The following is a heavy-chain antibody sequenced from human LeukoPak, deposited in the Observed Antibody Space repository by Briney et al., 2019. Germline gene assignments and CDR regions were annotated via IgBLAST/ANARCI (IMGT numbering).Heavy chain of an antibody. CDR1: GFTFSDYY. CDR3: ARDPYSGNYGAYYYYYMDV. CDR2: ISSSGSTI. J-gene: IGHJ6*03. V-gene: IGHV3-11*04. D-gene: IGHD1-26*01. Sequence: GGSLRLSCAASGFTFSDYYMSWIRQAPGKGLEWVSYISSSGSTIYYADSVKGRFTISRDKAKNSLYLQMDSLRVEDTAEYYCARDPYSGNYGAYYYYYMDVWGKGTTVTVSS.